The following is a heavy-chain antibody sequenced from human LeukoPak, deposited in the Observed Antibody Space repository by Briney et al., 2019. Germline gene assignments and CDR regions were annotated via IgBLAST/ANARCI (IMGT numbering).Heavy chain of an antibody. Sequence: PGGSLGLSCAASGFTFSGSAMHWVRQASGKGLEWVGRIRSKANSYVTAYAASVKGRFTISRDDSKNTAYLQMNSLKTEDTAVYYCTRHGTSIAVAGTNDYWGQGTLVTVSS. V-gene: IGHV3-73*01. J-gene: IGHJ4*02. D-gene: IGHD6-19*01. CDR1: GFTFSGSA. CDR3: TRHGTSIAVAGTNDY. CDR2: IRSKANSYVT.